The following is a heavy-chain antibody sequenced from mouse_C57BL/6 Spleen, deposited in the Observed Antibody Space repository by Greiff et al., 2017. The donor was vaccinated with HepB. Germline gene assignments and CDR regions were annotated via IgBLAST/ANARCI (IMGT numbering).Heavy chain of an antibody. D-gene: IGHD2-2*01. Sequence: QVQLQQPGAELVKPGASVKMSCKASGYTFTSYWITWVKQRPGHGLEWIGDIYPGSGSTNYNEKFKSKATLTADTSSSTAYMQLSSLTSENSAVYYCARVTTIDCWGQGTTLTVAS. V-gene: IGHV1-55*01. J-gene: IGHJ2*01. CDR3: ARVTTIDC. CDR1: GYTFTSYW. CDR2: IYPGSGST.